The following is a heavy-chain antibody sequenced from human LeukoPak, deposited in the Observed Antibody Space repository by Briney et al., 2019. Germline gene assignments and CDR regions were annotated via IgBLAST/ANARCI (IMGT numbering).Heavy chain of an antibody. J-gene: IGHJ4*02. V-gene: IGHV4-59*12. CDR1: GDSLSRSS. CDR3: ASSFYYDSRDY. D-gene: IGHD3-22*01. CDR2: MFYGGTT. Sequence: SETLSLTCTVSGDSLSRSSWSWIRQSPGGGLEWIGYMFYGGTTNHNPSLKSRVTISVDTSKNQFSLKLSSVTAADSAVYYCASSFYYDSRDYWGQGTLVTVSS.